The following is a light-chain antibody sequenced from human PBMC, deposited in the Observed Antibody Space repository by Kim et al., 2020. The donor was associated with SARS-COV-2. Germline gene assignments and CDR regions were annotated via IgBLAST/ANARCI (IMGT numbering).Light chain of an antibody. CDR3: QQYGTSPGT. V-gene: IGKV3-20*01. CDR2: GAS. J-gene: IGKJ2*01. CDR1: QSVSSSY. Sequence: EIVLTQSPGTLSLSPGERATLSCRASQSVSSSYLAWYRQKPGQTPRLLIYGASSRAPGIPDRFSGSGSGTDFTLTISRLEPEGFAVYYCQQYGTSPGTFGQGTKLEI.